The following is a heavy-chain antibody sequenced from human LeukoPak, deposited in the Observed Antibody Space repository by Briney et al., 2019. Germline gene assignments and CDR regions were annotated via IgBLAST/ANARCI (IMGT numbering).Heavy chain of an antibody. CDR1: GGSISSYY. V-gene: IGHV4-59*01. CDR2: IYYSGST. D-gene: IGHD2-21*02. J-gene: IGHJ3*02. CDR3: ARDFGGDHLYAFDI. Sequence: PSETLSLTXTVSGGSISSYYWSWIRQSPGKGLEWLGYIYYSGSTNYNPSLKSRVTISVDTSKNQFSLKLSSVTAADTAVYYCARDFGGDHLYAFDIWGQGTMVTVSS.